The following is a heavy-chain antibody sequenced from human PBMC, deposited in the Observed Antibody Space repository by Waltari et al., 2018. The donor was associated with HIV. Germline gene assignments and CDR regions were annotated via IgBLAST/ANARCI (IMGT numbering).Heavy chain of an antibody. CDR1: GYTFTGYY. CDR3: ARDRKWLRFDP. J-gene: IGHJ5*02. V-gene: IGHV1-2*02. D-gene: IGHD3-22*01. Sequence: QVQLVQSGAEVKKPGASAKVSCKAAGYTFTGYYMHWVRQAPGQGLEWRGWINPNSGGKNYAQKFQGRVTMTRDTSISTAYMELSRLRSDDTAVYYCARDRKWLRFDPWDQGTLVTVSS. CDR2: INPNSGGK.